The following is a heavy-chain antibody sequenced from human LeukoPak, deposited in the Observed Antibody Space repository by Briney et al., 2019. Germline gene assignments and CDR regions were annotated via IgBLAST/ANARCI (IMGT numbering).Heavy chain of an antibody. Sequence: SVKVSCKVSGYTFTSYDINWVRQATGHGLEWMGWTNPNRGKTGYAKKFEDRATMTRNTSISTAYMELSSLRSEDTAVYNCARSIGVAAAGTIDYWGQGTLVTVSS. V-gene: IGHV1-8*01. CDR1: GYTFTSYD. J-gene: IGHJ4*02. CDR2: TNPNRGKT. D-gene: IGHD6-13*01. CDR3: ARSIGVAAAGTIDY.